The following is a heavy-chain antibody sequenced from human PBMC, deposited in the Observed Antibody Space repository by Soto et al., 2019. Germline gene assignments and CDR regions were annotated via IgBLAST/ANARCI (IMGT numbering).Heavy chain of an antibody. Sequence: QSQTLSLTCAVYGGSFSGYYWSWIRQPPGKGLEWIGEINHSGSTNYNPSLKSRVTISVDTSKNQFSLKLSSVTAADTAVYYCARARYCSSTSCYINYMDVWGKGTTVTVSS. V-gene: IGHV4-34*01. D-gene: IGHD2-2*02. CDR3: ARARYCSSTSCYINYMDV. CDR1: GGSFSGYY. CDR2: INHSGST. J-gene: IGHJ6*03.